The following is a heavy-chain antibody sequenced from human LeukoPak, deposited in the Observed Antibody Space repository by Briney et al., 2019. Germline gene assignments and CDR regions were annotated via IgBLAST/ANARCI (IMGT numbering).Heavy chain of an antibody. V-gene: IGHV1-2*02. CDR3: AGSGSTYYYYYMDV. Sequence: ASVKVSCKASGYTFTGYYMHWARQAPGQGLEWMGWINPNSGGTNYAQKFQGRVTMTRDTSISTAYMELSRLRSDDTAVYYCAGSGSTYYYYYMDVWGKGTTVTVSS. J-gene: IGHJ6*03. CDR1: GYTFTGYY. D-gene: IGHD3-10*01. CDR2: INPNSGGT.